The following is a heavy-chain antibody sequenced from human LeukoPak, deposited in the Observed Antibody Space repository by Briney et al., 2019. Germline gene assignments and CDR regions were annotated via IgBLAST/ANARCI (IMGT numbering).Heavy chain of an antibody. V-gene: IGHV3-23*01. J-gene: IGHJ4*02. CDR2: ISGSGGST. CDR1: GFTFKNYA. Sequence: GGSLRLSCAASGFTFKNYAMNWVRQSPGQGLEWVSAISGSGGSTYYADSVKGRFTISRDNSKNTLYLQMNSLRAEDTAVYYCARDRSGIGVFDYWGQGTLVTVSS. CDR3: ARDRSGIGVFDY. D-gene: IGHD6-19*01.